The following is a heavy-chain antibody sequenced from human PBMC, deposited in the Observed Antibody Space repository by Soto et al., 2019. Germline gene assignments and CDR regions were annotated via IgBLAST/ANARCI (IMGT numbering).Heavy chain of an antibody. CDR1: GFAFSNYW. CDR3: VGRHDLVVQVGRRDTVYYSRLDV. CDR2: IQEHGNDK. V-gene: IGHV3-7*03. Sequence: GGSLRLSCAASGFAFSNYWMNWVRQAPGRGLGWVANIQEHGNDKNYVDSVKGRFTISRDNAENSLFLQMNSLEIEDTAVYYCVGRHDLVVQVGRRDTVYYSRLDVWGQGTTLTVSS. J-gene: IGHJ6*02. D-gene: IGHD5-12*01.